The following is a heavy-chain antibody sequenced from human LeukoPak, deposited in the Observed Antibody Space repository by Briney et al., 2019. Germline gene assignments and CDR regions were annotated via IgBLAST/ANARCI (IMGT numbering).Heavy chain of an antibody. V-gene: IGHV3-48*04. CDR2: ISGSISPI. Sequence: GGSLRLFCAASGFTFSNYAMNWVRQAPGRGLEWISYISGSISPIFYADSVQGRFTISRDNAKNSLYLQMTGLRVEDTAVYYCAKGGWGTVLDYWGQGSLVTVSS. CDR3: AKGGWGTVLDY. CDR1: GFTFSNYA. J-gene: IGHJ4*02. D-gene: IGHD2/OR15-2a*01.